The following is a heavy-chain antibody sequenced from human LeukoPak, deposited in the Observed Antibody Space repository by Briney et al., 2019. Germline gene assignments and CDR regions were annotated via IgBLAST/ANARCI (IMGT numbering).Heavy chain of an antibody. CDR2: ISSNGGST. CDR1: GLTFSSYA. J-gene: IGHJ5*02. V-gene: IGHV3-64*01. D-gene: IGHD6-13*01. Sequence: GGSLRLSCAASGLTFSSYAMHWVRQAPGKGLEYVSAISSNGGSTYYANSVKGRFTISRDNSKNTLYLQMGSLRAEDMAVYYCARDRYSSSWYGFVWFDPWGQGTLVTVSS. CDR3: ARDRYSSSWYGFVWFDP.